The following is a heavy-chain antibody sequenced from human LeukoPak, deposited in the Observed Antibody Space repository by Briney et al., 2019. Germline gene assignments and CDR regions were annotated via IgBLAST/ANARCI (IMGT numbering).Heavy chain of an antibody. CDR3: AKAPGRGSYAFDI. Sequence: GGSLRLSCAASGFTFSSYGMHWVRQAPGKGLEWVAFIRYDGSNKYYADSVKGRFTISRDNFKNTLYLQMNSLRAEDTAVYYCAKAPGRGSYAFDIWGQGTMVTVSS. D-gene: IGHD3-16*01. V-gene: IGHV3-30*02. CDR2: IRYDGSNK. CDR1: GFTFSSYG. J-gene: IGHJ3*02.